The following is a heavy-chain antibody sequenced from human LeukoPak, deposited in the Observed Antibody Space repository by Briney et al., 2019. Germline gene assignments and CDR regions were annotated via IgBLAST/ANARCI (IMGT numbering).Heavy chain of an antibody. J-gene: IGHJ4*02. CDR3: ARDGVAASPDY. Sequence: ASVKVSCKTSGYTFTGYYMHWVRQAPGQGLEWMGWINPNSGGSNYAQKFQGRVIMTRDTSINPAYMELSRLTSDDTAVYYCARDGVAASPDYWGQGTLVTVSS. CDR1: GYTFTGYY. V-gene: IGHV1-2*02. D-gene: IGHD2-15*01. CDR2: INPNSGGS.